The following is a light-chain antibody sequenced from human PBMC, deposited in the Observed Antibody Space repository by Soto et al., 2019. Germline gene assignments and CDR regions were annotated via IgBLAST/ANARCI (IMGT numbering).Light chain of an antibody. V-gene: IGKV3-20*01. CDR1: QSVSSSY. J-gene: IGKJ2*01. CDR2: GAS. CDR3: QQYRA. Sequence: EIVLTQSPGTLSLSPGERATLSCRASQSVSSSYLAWYQQKPDQAPRLLIYGASSRATGIPDRFSGSGSGTDFTLTISRLEPEDFAVYYCQQYRAFGQGTKLEIK.